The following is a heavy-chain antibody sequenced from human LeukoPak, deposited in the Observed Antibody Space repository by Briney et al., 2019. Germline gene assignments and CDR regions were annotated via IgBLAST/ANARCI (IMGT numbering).Heavy chain of an antibody. D-gene: IGHD2-2*01. CDR2: ISGSGGST. Sequence: PGGSLRLFCAASGFTFSSYAMSWVRQAPGKGLEWVSAISGSGGSTYYADSVKGRFTISRDNSKNTLYLQMNSLRAEDTAVYYCAKGSCSSTSCYPGYWGQGTLVTVSS. CDR1: GFTFSSYA. CDR3: AKGSCSSTSCYPGY. J-gene: IGHJ4*02. V-gene: IGHV3-23*01.